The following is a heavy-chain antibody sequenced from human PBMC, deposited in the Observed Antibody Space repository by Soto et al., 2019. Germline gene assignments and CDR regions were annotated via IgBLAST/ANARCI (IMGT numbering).Heavy chain of an antibody. CDR3: AREPLYFGMDV. CDR1: GYTFTRYA. Sequence: QVQLVQSGAEEKKPGGSVKISCKAPGYTFTRYAVNWVRQAPGQRLEWMGRINAGNGNTEYSQKFQGRITITKDTSASTIYMELSSLTYEDTAVYYCAREPLYFGMDVWGQGTTVTASS. V-gene: IGHV1-3*05. J-gene: IGHJ6*02. CDR2: INAGNGNT.